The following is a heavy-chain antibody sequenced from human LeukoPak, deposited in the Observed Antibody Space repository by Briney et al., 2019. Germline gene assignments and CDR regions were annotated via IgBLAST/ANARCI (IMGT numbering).Heavy chain of an antibody. CDR2: ISSSSIYI. Sequence: TTGGCLRLSRWTSGYPFTTQPINSVRQAPGKGLEWVSSISSSSIYIYYADSLEGRFTISRDNAKSSLYLQMDSLGADDKAVYYYTREYAGGYAAYWAQGTLVAVSS. V-gene: IGHV3-21*01. CDR1: GYPFTTQP. J-gene: IGHJ4*02. CDR3: TREYAGGYAAY. D-gene: IGHD5-12*01.